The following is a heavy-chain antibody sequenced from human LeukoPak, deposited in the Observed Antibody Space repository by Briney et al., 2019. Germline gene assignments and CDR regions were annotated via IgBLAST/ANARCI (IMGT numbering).Heavy chain of an antibody. Sequence: ASVTVSCKASGYTFTSYYMHWVRQAPGQGPEWMGIINPSGGSTSYAQKFQGRVTMTRDTSTSTVYMELSSLRSEDTAVYYCARAGGYSYAFSGGPPKKYGMDVWGQGTTVTVSS. D-gene: IGHD5-18*01. V-gene: IGHV1-46*01. J-gene: IGHJ6*02. CDR3: ARAGGYSYAFSGGPPKKYGMDV. CDR1: GYTFTSYY. CDR2: INPSGGST.